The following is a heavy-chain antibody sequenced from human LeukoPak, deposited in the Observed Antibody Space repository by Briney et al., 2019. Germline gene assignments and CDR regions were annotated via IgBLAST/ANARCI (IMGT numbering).Heavy chain of an antibody. V-gene: IGHV3-74*01. CDR1: GFTSSTYW. Sequence: GGSLRLSCAASGFTSSTYWMHWVRQVPGKGLVWVSRISSDGTSTTYADSVKGRFTISRDNAKNTLYLQMNSLRDEDTAVYYCAREDVAAAGYFDHWGQGFLVTVSS. CDR3: AREDVAAAGYFDH. J-gene: IGHJ4*02. D-gene: IGHD6-13*01. CDR2: ISSDGTST.